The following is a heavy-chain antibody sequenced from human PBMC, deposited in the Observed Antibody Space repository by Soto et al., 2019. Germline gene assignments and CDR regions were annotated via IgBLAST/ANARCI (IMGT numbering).Heavy chain of an antibody. Sequence: ASVKVSCKASGGTFSSYAISWVRQAPGQGLEWMGGIIPIFGTANYAQKFQGRVTITADESTSTAYMELSSLRSEDTAVYYCARGSTPFLRSSTSCFDYWGQGTLVTVSS. CDR3: ARGSTPFLRSSTSCFDY. D-gene: IGHD2-2*01. CDR2: IIPIFGTA. V-gene: IGHV1-69*13. J-gene: IGHJ4*02. CDR1: GGTFSSYA.